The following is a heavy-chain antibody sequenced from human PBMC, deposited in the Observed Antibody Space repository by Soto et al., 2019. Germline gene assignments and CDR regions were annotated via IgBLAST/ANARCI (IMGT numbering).Heavy chain of an antibody. Sequence: GGSLRLSCAASGFTFDDYTMHWVRQAPGKGLEWVSLISWDGGSTYYADSVKGRFTISRDNSKNSLYLQMNSLRTEDTALYYCAKDSRVGATTSCPPDYWGQGTLVTVS. CDR1: GFTFDDYT. D-gene: IGHD1-26*01. J-gene: IGHJ4*02. CDR2: ISWDGGST. V-gene: IGHV3-43*01. CDR3: AKDSRVGATTSCPPDY.